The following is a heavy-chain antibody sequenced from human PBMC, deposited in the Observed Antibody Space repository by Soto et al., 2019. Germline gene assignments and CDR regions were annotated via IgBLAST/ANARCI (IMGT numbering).Heavy chain of an antibody. V-gene: IGHV3-48*03. J-gene: IGHJ4*02. CDR1: GFAFSNYE. D-gene: IGHD1-26*01. Sequence: RGSLRLSCAASGFAFSNYEMNWFRQAPGKGLEWVSYISLSGSTIYYADSVKGRFTISRDDAKDSLYLEMDSLRADDTAVYYCARESFSASPNFFDYWGQGTLVTVSS. CDR3: ARESFSASPNFFDY. CDR2: ISLSGSTI.